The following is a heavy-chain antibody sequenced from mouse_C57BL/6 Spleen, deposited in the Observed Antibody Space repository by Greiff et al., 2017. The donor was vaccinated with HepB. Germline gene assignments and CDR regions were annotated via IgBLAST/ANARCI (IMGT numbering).Heavy chain of an antibody. CDR3: ARDSIDY. V-gene: IGHV5-4*01. CDR2: ISDGGSYT. J-gene: IGHJ3*01. CDR1: GFTFSSYA. Sequence: EVKLVESGGGLVKPGGSLKLSCAASGFTFSSYAMSWVRQTPEKRLEWVATISDGGSYTYYPDNVKGRFTISRDNAKNNLYLQMSHLKSEDTAMYYCARDSIDYWGQGTLVTVSA.